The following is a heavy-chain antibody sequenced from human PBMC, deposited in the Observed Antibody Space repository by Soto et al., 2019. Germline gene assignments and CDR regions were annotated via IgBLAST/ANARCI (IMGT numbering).Heavy chain of an antibody. Sequence: PGGSLRLSCAASGFTFSSYAMSWVRQAPGKGLKWVSAISGSGGSTYYAESVKGQFTISRDNSKNTLYLQMKSLRAEDTAVYYCAKATKLYYYGSGSPYYFDYWGQGTLVTVSS. D-gene: IGHD3-10*01. CDR3: AKATKLYYYGSGSPYYFDY. J-gene: IGHJ4*02. V-gene: IGHV3-23*01. CDR1: GFTFSSYA. CDR2: ISGSGGST.